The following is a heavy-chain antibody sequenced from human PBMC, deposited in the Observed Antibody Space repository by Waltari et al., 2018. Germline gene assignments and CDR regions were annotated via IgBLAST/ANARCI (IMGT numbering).Heavy chain of an antibody. CDR1: GFTFDDYA. Sequence: EVQLVESGAVVVQPGGSLRLSCAASGFTFDDYAMHWVRQAPGKGLEWVSLISWDGGSTYYADSVKGRFTISRDNSKNSLYLQMNSLRAEDTALYYCAKDSLEDYYDSSYFDYWGQGTLVTVSS. J-gene: IGHJ4*02. CDR2: ISWDGGST. CDR3: AKDSLEDYYDSSYFDY. D-gene: IGHD3-22*01. V-gene: IGHV3-43D*04.